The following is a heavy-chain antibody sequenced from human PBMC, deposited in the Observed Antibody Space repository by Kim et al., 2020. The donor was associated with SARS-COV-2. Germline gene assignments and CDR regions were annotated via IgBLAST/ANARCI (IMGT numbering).Heavy chain of an antibody. D-gene: IGHD3-3*01. CDR1: GYTFTSYG. J-gene: IGHJ6*02. CDR3: ARDYWDFWSGYYKGDYYGMDV. CDR2: ISAYNGNT. Sequence: ASVKVSCKASGYTFTSYGISWVRQAPGQGLEWMGWISAYNGNTNYAQKLQGRVTMTTDTSTSTAYMELRSLRSDDTAVYYCARDYWDFWSGYYKGDYYGMDVWGQGTTVTVSS. V-gene: IGHV1-18*01.